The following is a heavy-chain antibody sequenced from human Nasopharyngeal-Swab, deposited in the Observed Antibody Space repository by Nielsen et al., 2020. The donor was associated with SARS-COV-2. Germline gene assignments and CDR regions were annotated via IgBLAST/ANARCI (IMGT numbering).Heavy chain of an antibody. CDR2: IRYDGSNK. CDR1: GFTFSSYG. Sequence: GESLKISCAASGFTFSSYGMYWVRQAPGKGLEWVAFIRYDGSNKYYADSVKGRFTISRDNSKNTLYLQMNSLRAEDTAVYYCAKEGGVVVILRYFQHWGQGTLVTVSS. J-gene: IGHJ1*01. D-gene: IGHD2-21*01. V-gene: IGHV3-30*02. CDR3: AKEGGVVVILRYFQH.